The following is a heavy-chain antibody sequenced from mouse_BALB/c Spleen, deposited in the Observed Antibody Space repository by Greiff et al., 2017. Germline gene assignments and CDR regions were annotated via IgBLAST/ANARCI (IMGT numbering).Heavy chain of an antibody. Sequence: EVQLQESGPGLVKPSQSLSLTCTVTGYSITSDYAWNWIRQFPGNKLEWMGYISYSGSTSYNPSLKSRISITRDTSKNQFFLQLNSVTTEDTATYYCARGNRYDGYAMDYWGQGTSVTVSS. CDR3: ARGNRYDGYAMDY. CDR1: GYSITSDYA. V-gene: IGHV3-2*02. D-gene: IGHD2-14*01. J-gene: IGHJ4*01. CDR2: ISYSGST.